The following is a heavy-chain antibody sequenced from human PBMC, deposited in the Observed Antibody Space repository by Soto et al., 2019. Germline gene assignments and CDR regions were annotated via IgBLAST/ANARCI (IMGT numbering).Heavy chain of an antibody. D-gene: IGHD2-15*01. V-gene: IGHV3-30-3*01. CDR3: ATFMSHRQYFDPFDI. Sequence: ESGGGVVQPGRSLRLSCAASGFSFSNYAMHWVRQAPGKGLEWVAVISYDGSNKYYADSVKGRFTISRDNSKNTLYLQMNNLRSEDTALYYFATFMSHRQYFDPFDICRQGTMVTVSS. CDR1: GFSFSNYA. CDR2: ISYDGSNK. J-gene: IGHJ3*02.